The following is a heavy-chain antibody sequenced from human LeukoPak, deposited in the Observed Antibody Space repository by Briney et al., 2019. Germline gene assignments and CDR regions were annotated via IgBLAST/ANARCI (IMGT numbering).Heavy chain of an antibody. CDR1: GYTFTGYY. V-gene: IGHV1-2*02. D-gene: IGHD5-12*01. CDR2: ISPNSGGT. Sequence: ASVKVSCKASGYTFTGYYMHWVRQAPGQGLEWTGWISPNSGGTNYAQKFQGRVTMTRDTSISTAYMELSRLRSDDTAVYYCARDPGGYDYYYYYYYMDVWGKGTTVTVSS. J-gene: IGHJ6*03. CDR3: ARDPGGYDYYYYYYYMDV.